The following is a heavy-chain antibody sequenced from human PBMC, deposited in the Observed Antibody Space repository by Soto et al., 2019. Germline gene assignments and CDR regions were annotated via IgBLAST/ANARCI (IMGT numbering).Heavy chain of an antibody. CDR1: GFTFSSYA. D-gene: IGHD3-3*01. J-gene: IGHJ4*02. V-gene: IGHV3-23*01. CDR2: ISGSGLST. Sequence: PGGSLRLSCAASGFTFSSYAMSWVRQTPGKGLEWVSAISGSGLSTYSVDSVKGRFTISRDNSKNTLFLQMDSLRADDTAVYFCAKESITTRGPTSGVWGQGTLVTVSS. CDR3: AKESITTRGPTSGV.